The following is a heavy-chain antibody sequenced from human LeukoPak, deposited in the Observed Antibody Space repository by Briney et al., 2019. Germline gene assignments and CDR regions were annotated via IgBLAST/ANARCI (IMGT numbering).Heavy chain of an antibody. V-gene: IGHV4-39*01. Sequence: PSETLSLTCTVSGGSISSSSYYWGWIRQPPGKGLELIGNIYYNGSTYYNPSLKSRVTISVDTSKNQFSLKLSSVTASDTAVYYCARRFAPSRNDAFDIWGQGTMVTVSS. D-gene: IGHD3-10*01. CDR1: GGSISSSSYY. CDR3: ARRFAPSRNDAFDI. J-gene: IGHJ3*02. CDR2: IYYNGST.